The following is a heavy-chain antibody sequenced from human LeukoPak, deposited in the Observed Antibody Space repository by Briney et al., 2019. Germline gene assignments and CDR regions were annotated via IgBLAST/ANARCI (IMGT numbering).Heavy chain of an antibody. CDR2: FYHGGST. Sequence: LETLSLTCTVSGYSISAISNWGWIRQSPGKGLEWIGSFYHGGSTYYNPSLRSRVTISVDTSKNQFSLKLTSVTATDTAVYYCAREGRGSTWYSDIDYWGQGSLVTVSS. D-gene: IGHD6-13*01. CDR3: AREGRGSTWYSDIDY. CDR1: GYSISAISN. V-gene: IGHV4-38-2*02. J-gene: IGHJ4*02.